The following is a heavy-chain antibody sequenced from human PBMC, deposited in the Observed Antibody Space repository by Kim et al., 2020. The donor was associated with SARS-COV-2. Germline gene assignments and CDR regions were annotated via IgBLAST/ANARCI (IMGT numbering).Heavy chain of an antibody. J-gene: IGHJ6*02. CDR2: INHSGST. CDR1: GGSFSGYY. V-gene: IGHV4-34*01. Sequence: SETLSLTCAVYGGSFSGYYWSWIRQPPGKGLEWIGEINHSGSTNYNPSLKSRVTISVDTSKNQFSLKLSSVTAADTAVYYCARGKNYYDSSGYYYRYYYGMDVWAKGPRSPSP. D-gene: IGHD3-22*01. CDR3: ARGKNYYDSSGYYYRYYYGMDV.